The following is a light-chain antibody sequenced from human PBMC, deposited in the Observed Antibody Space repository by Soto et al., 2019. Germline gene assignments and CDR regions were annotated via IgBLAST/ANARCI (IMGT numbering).Light chain of an antibody. CDR2: EVS. Sequence: QSALTQPPSASGSPGQSVTISCTGTSSDVGGYKYVSWYQQHPGKAPKVIIYEVSKRPSGVPDRFSGSKSGNTASLTVSGLQAEDEADYYCSSYADNNNFVFGGGTKLTVL. V-gene: IGLV2-8*01. J-gene: IGLJ2*01. CDR1: SSDVGGYKY. CDR3: SSYADNNNFV.